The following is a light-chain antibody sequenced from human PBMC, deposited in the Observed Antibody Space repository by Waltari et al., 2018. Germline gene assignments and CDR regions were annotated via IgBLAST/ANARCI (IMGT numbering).Light chain of an antibody. V-gene: IGLV8-61*01. CDR3: VLYMGSAWV. CDR2: NTN. CDR1: SGPVSTTFY. Sequence: QTVVTQEPSFSVSPGGTVTLTCGLSSGPVSTTFYPRWYQQTPGQAPRTLISNTNIRSSGAPGRFSGLILGNKAALTITGAQADDECEYYCVLYMGSAWVFGGGTKLTVL. J-gene: IGLJ3*02.